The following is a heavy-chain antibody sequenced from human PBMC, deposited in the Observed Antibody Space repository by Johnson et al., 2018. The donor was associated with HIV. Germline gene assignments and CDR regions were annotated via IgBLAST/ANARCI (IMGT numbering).Heavy chain of an antibody. CDR1: GFTFSSYD. J-gene: IGHJ3*02. CDR2: ISYDGSNT. V-gene: IGHV3-30*04. CDR3: AKVLVPREDNAFDI. D-gene: IGHD2-2*01. Sequence: QVQLVESGGGVVQPGRSLRLSCEASGFTFSSYDMHWVRQAPGKGLEWVAVISYDGSNTYYADSVKGRFPISRDNSKNTLYLQMNSLRPEDTAVYHCAKVLVPREDNAFDIWGQGTMVTVSS.